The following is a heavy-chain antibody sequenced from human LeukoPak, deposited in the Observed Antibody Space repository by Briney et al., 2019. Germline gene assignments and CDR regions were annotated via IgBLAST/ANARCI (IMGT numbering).Heavy chain of an antibody. Sequence: PGGSLRLSCAASGFTFSDYEMNWVRQAPGKGLEWVSHISTSGSIIHYADSVEGRFTISRDNARNSLYLQMNSLRVEDTAVYYCARDPYSGTYGNTYYYYMDVWGKGTTVTISS. D-gene: IGHD1-26*01. CDR1: GFTFSDYE. J-gene: IGHJ6*03. CDR2: ISTSGSII. CDR3: ARDPYSGTYGNTYYYYMDV. V-gene: IGHV3-48*03.